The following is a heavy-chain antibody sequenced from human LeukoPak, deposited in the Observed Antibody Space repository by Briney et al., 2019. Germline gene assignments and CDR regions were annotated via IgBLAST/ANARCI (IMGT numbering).Heavy chain of an antibody. Sequence: GSLRLSCGASGFTVSNNYMSWVRQAPGKGLEGVSTISSGGATYYVDPLKGRFTGSRDNPKNTLYIQMSSLRAEDTAVYYCARDIPNNWGLGYWGQGTLVTVSS. CDR2: ISSGGAT. CDR1: GFTVSNNY. V-gene: IGHV3-66*01. J-gene: IGHJ4*02. D-gene: IGHD7-27*01. CDR3: ARDIPNNWGLGY.